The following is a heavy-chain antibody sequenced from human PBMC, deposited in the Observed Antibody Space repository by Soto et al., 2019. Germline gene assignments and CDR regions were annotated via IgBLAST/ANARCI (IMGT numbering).Heavy chain of an antibody. D-gene: IGHD5-12*01. CDR1: GFTFSSSW. V-gene: IGHV3-7*01. J-gene: IGHJ3*02. CDR2: IKQDGSEK. CDR3: ARYYSDGYNGSPLDAFEI. Sequence: PGGSLRLSCAASGFTFSSSWMSWARQDTGKGLEWVANIKQDGSEKYYVDSVKGRFTIARDNAKISLYLQMNSLSAEDTAVYYCARYYSDGYNGSPLDAFEIWLQGTIVT.